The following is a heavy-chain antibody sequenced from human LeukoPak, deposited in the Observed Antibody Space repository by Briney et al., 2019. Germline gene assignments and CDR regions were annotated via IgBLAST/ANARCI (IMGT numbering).Heavy chain of an antibody. CDR1: GFTFSSYG. CDR2: IWYDGSNK. V-gene: IGHV3-33*01. D-gene: IGHD2-2*01. CDR3: ARARIPAAIGYYYGMDV. J-gene: IGHJ6*02. Sequence: GGSLRLSCAASGFTFSSYGMHWVRQAPGKGLEWVAVIWYDGSNKYYVDSVKGRFTISRDNSKNTLYLQMNSLRAEDTAVYYCARARIPAAIGYYYGMDVWGQGTTVTVSS.